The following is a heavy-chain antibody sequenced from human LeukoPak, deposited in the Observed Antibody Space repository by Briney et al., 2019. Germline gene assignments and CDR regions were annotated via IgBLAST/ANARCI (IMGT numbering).Heavy chain of an antibody. CDR1: GGSLSSGGYY. D-gene: IGHD6-13*01. CDR3: ARLPPRAIIAAAGTRWFDP. CDR2: INHGGST. Sequence: SETLSLTCAVSGGSLSSGGYYWSWIRQPPGKGLEWIGVINHGGSTNYNPTLKSRVTISVDTSKNQFSLKLSSVTAADTAVYYCARLPPRAIIAAAGTRWFDPWGQGTLVTVSS. V-gene: IGHV4-34*01. J-gene: IGHJ5*02.